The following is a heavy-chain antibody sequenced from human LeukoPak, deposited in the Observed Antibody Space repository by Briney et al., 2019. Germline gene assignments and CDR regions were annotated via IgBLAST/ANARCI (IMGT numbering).Heavy chain of an antibody. Sequence: PGGSLRLSCAASGFTFNSYTMLWVRQAPGKGLEYVSGVSSIGGNTYYANSVKGRFTISRDNSKNTLYLQVGSLRAEDMAVYYCARGHSADYYYYGIDVWGQGTTVTVSS. D-gene: IGHD6-19*01. CDR1: GFTFNSYT. CDR3: ARGHSADYYYYGIDV. J-gene: IGHJ6*02. V-gene: IGHV3-64*01. CDR2: VSSIGGNT.